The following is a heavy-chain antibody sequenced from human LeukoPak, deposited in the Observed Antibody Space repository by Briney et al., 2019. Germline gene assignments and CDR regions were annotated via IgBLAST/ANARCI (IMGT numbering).Heavy chain of an antibody. CDR1: GFTFSSYS. D-gene: IGHD6-13*01. CDR3: ARGGAAAAPNWFDP. V-gene: IGHV3-21*01. Sequence: GGSPRLSCAASGFTFSSYSMNWVRQAPGKGLEWVSSISSSSSYIYYADSVKGRFTISRDNAKNSLYLQMNSLRAEDTAVYYCARGGAAAAPNWFDPWGQGTLVTVSS. J-gene: IGHJ5*02. CDR2: ISSSSSYI.